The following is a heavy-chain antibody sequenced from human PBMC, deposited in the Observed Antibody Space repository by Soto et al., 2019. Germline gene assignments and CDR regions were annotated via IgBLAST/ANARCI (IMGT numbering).Heavy chain of an antibody. CDR2: ISYDGSLQ. V-gene: IGHV3-30*03. Sequence: QAQLVESGGGVVQPGRSLRLSCAASGFAFSSYGMHWVRQAPGTGLEWVAVISYDGSLQHYADSVKGRFTISRDNSKNMWLLQISRLRAEDTAVYYCVSDRGYGHASVPYSWGQGTLVSVSS. CDR3: VSDRGYGHASVPYS. CDR1: GFAFSSYG. J-gene: IGHJ4*02. D-gene: IGHD5-18*01.